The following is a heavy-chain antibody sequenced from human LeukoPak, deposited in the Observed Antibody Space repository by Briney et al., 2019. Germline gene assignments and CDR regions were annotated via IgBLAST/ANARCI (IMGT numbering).Heavy chain of an antibody. CDR1: GGSISSTTYY. V-gene: IGHV4-39*01. D-gene: IGHD3-16*01. CDR2: IYYSGST. J-gene: IGHJ4*02. CDR3: VRGSTLRHYQY. Sequence: KPSETLSLTCTVSGGSISSTTYYWGWIPRPPGKGLEWIGSIYYSGSTYYNPSLKSRTTVSVDTSKNQFSLKLSSVTAADTAVYYCVRGSTLRHYQYWGQGTLVTVSS.